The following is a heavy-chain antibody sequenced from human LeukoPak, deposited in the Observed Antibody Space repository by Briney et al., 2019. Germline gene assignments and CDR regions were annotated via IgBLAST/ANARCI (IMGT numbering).Heavy chain of an antibody. V-gene: IGHV3-21*01. Sequence: GGSLRLSCAASGFTFSGYSMNWVRQAPGKGLEWVSSISSSSYIYYADSVKGRFTISRDNAKNSLYLQMNSLRAEDTAVYYCASRYCSGGSCYSGWGAGFDPWGQGTLVTVSS. J-gene: IGHJ5*02. CDR3: ASRYCSGGSCYSGWGAGFDP. CDR1: GFTFSGYS. D-gene: IGHD2-15*01. CDR2: ISSSSYI.